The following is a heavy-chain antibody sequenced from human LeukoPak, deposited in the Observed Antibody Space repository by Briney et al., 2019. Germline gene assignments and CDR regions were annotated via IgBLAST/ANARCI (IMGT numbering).Heavy chain of an antibody. D-gene: IGHD3-16*02. J-gene: IGHJ4*02. CDR1: GGSFSGYY. CDR2: INHSGST. V-gene: IGHV4-34*01. Sequence: SETLSLTCAVYGGSFSGYYWSWIRQPPGKGLEWIGEINHSGSTNYNPSLKSRVTISVDTSKNQFSLKLSSVTAADTAVYYCARVEGYYDYVWGSYRPTNTFDYWGQGTLVTVSS. CDR3: ARVEGYYDYVWGSYRPTNTFDY.